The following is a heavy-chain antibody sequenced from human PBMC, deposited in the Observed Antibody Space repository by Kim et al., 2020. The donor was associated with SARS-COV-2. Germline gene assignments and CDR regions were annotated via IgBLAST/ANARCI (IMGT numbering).Heavy chain of an antibody. D-gene: IGHD5-12*01. CDR3: TREVASAFYVMDV. CDR1: GFTFGDYT. Sequence: GGSLRLSCTASGFTFGDYTMSWFRQAPGKGLEWVGFIRSKAYGATTEYAASVKDRFIISRDDSKRVAYLQMNSLKTEDTGVYFCTREVASAFYVMDVWGQGTTVTVSS. CDR2: IRSKAYGATT. J-gene: IGHJ6*02. V-gene: IGHV3-49*03.